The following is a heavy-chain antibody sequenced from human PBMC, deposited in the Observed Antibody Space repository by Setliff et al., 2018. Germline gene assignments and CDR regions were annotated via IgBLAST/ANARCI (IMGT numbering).Heavy chain of an antibody. V-gene: IGHV1-69*10. CDR1: GGTFSSYA. D-gene: IGHD5-18*01. CDR3: ARDFVDTAMVYYFDY. J-gene: IGHJ4*02. CDR2: IIPILGIA. Sequence: SVKVSCKASGGTFSSYAISWVRQAPGQGLEWMGGIIPILGIANYAQKFQGRVTITADESTSTAYMELSSLRSEDTAVYYCARDFVDTAMVYYFDYWGRGPLAPVS.